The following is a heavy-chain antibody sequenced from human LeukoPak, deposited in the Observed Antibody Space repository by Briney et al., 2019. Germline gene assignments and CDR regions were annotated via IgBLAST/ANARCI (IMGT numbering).Heavy chain of an antibody. CDR3: ARWFVDYYYYGMDV. V-gene: IGHV1-2*02. J-gene: IGHJ6*02. Sequence: ASVKLSCKASGYTFTGYYMHWVRQAPGQGLEWMGWINPNSGGTNYAQKFQGRVTMTRDTSISTAYMELSRLRSDDTAVYYCARWFVDYYYYGMDVWGQGTTVTVSS. CDR1: GYTFTGYY. CDR2: INPNSGGT. D-gene: IGHD3-10*01.